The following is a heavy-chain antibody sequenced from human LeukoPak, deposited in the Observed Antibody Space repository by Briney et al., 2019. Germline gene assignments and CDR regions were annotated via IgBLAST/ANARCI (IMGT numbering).Heavy chain of an antibody. CDR1: GDSISGFY. CDR3: ARTPLGAHSDY. Sequence: KPSETLSLTCTVSGDSISGFYWSWIRQTPGMGLQWIGYIYYSGTTYYNPSLKSRVTISIDTSKTRFSLNLSSVTAADTAVYYCARTPLGAHSDYWGQGTLVTVSS. D-gene: IGHD1-26*01. V-gene: IGHV4-59*01. CDR2: IYYSGTT. J-gene: IGHJ4*02.